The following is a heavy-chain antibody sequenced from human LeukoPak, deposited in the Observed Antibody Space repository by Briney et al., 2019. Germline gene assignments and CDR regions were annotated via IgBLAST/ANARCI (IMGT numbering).Heavy chain of an antibody. CDR2: INPNSGGT. Sequence: ASVKVSCKASGYTFTGYYMHWVRQAPGQGLEWMGWINPNSGGTNYAQKFQGRVTMTRDTSISTAYMELSRLRSDDTAVYYCARDPSNSSGWRAHFDYWGQGTLVTVSS. CDR3: ARDPSNSSGWRAHFDY. V-gene: IGHV1-2*02. D-gene: IGHD6-19*01. CDR1: GYTFTGYY. J-gene: IGHJ4*02.